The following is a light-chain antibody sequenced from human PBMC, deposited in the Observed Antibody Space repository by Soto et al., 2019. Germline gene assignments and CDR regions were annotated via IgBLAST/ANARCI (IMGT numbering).Light chain of an antibody. Sequence: QSALTQPASVSGSPGQSITIFCTGTSSDVGGYNYVSWYQQHPGKAPKLMIYEVSNRPSGVSNRSSGSKSGNTASLTISGLQPEDEADYYCNSYTSRNTFVLGTGTKVTVL. J-gene: IGLJ1*01. CDR3: NSYTSRNTFV. V-gene: IGLV2-14*01. CDR1: SSDVGGYNY. CDR2: EVS.